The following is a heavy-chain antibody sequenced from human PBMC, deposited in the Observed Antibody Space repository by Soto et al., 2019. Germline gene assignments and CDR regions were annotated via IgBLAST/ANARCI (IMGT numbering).Heavy chain of an antibody. D-gene: IGHD5-18*01. CDR2: IYYSGRT. V-gene: IGHV4-30-4*01. J-gene: IGHJ6*02. CDR1: GGYISSGDSY. Sequence: PSETLSLTCTVSGGYISSGDSYWSWIRQPPGKGLEWIGHIYYSGRTDYNPSLKSRVTISVDTSKNQFSLKLSSVTAADTAVYYCARASPVVTDVWGQGTTVTVSS. CDR3: ARASPVVTDV.